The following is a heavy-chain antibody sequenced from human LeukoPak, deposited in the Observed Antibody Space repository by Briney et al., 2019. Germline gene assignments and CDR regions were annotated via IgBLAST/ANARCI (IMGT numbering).Heavy chain of an antibody. V-gene: IGHV4-39*01. D-gene: IGHD6-13*01. Sequence: PSETLSLTCTVSGGSISSSSSYWGWVRQPPGKRLEWIGSIYYSGSTYYNPSLKSRVTISVDTSKNQFSLKLSSVTAADTAVFYCARLSGFSSIWSFDYWGQGTLVTVSS. CDR3: ARLSGFSSIWSFDY. CDR2: IYYSGST. CDR1: GGSISSSSSY. J-gene: IGHJ4*02.